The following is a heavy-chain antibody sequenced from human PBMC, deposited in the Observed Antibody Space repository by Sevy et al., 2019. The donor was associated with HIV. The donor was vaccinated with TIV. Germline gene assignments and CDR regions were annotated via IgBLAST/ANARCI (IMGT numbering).Heavy chain of an antibody. CDR1: GFTFEDYA. Sequence: GGSLRLSCTTSGFTFEDYALSWFRQAPGKGLEWVAFITRNSYEAYGGKTDYAASVKGRFIISRDDSKSIAYLQMNSLKTEDTAVYYCTRGLATADTPEYYFDYWGQGTLVTVSS. D-gene: IGHD5-12*01. V-gene: IGHV3-49*03. CDR2: ITRNSYEAYGGKT. CDR3: TRGLATADTPEYYFDY. J-gene: IGHJ4*02.